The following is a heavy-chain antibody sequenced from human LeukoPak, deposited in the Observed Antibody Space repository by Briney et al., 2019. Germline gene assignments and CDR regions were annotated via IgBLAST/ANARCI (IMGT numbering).Heavy chain of an antibody. J-gene: IGHJ4*02. CDR2: IIPIFGTA. D-gene: IGHD2-8*01. CDR1: RGTFSSYA. V-gene: IGHV1-69*13. CDR3: ARAHRQVYATPLY. Sequence: ASVKVSCKASRGTFSSYAISWVRPAPGQGLEWMGGIIPIFGTANYAQNFQGRVTLTADESTSTAYMELSSLRSEYTAVCYCARAHRQVYATPLYWGQGTLVTVSS.